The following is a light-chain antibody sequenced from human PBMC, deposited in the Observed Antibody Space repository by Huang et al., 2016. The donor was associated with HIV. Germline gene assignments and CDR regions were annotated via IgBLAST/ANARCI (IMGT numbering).Light chain of an antibody. V-gene: IGKV3-15*01. CDR1: PSISSN. CDR3: QQYNNWPPYS. CDR2: GAS. J-gene: IGKJ2*03. Sequence: EIVMTQSPATLSVSPGARATLSCRASPSISSNFAGYQHKPGPAPRLLISGASTRSTGNPARGSGSGSGTEFTLTISSLQSEDVAVYYCQQYNNWPPYSFGQGTKLEI.